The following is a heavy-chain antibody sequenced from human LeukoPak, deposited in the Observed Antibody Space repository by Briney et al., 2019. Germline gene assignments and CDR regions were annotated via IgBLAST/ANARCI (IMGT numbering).Heavy chain of an antibody. D-gene: IGHD7-27*01. CDR2: INSDGSST. CDR3: ARGITGGRTGFDY. V-gene: IGHV3-74*01. J-gene: IGHJ4*02. Sequence: GGSLRLSCAASGFTFSSSWMHWVRQAPEKGLVWVSRINSDGSSTSYADSVKGRFTISRDNAKNTLFLQMNSLRAEDTAVYYCARGITGGRTGFDYWGQGTLVTVSS. CDR1: GFTFSSSW.